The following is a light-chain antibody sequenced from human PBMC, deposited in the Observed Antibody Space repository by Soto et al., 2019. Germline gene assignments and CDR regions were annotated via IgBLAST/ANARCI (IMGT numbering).Light chain of an antibody. CDR3: QQYDNWPQT. CDR2: GAS. Sequence: EIVLTQSPGTLSFSLWERATLSCRASQSVGESLVWYQQKPGQAPRLLIYGASTSATGIPARFSGTGSGTDFTLTVSSLKSEDFAVYYCQQYDNWPQTFGQGTKVDIK. J-gene: IGKJ1*01. CDR1: QSVGES. V-gene: IGKV3-15*01.